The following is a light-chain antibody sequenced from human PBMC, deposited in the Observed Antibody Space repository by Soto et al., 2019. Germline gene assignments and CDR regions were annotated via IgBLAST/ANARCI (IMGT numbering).Light chain of an antibody. J-gene: IGKJ1*01. CDR3: QQYGSSPGT. V-gene: IGKV3-20*01. CDR2: GAS. CDR1: QSVSSSY. Sequence: ERGLSQSPGTLSLSQGERATLSCRASQSVSSSYLAWYQQKPGQAPRLLIYGASSRATGIPDRFSGSGSGTDFTLTISRLEPEDFAVYYCQQYGSSPGTFGQGTKV.